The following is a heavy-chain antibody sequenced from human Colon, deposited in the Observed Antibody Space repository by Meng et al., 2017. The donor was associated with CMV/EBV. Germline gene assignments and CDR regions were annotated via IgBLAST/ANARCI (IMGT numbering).Heavy chain of an antibody. J-gene: IGHJ4*02. D-gene: IGHD6-13*01. Sequence: ASVKVSCKASGYTFTGYYMHWVRQAPGQGLEWMGWINPNSGGTNYAQKFQGRVTMTRDTSINTAYMELSRLRSDDTAVYYCARDERRIAAAGLTDYWGQGTLVTVSS. CDR3: ARDERRIAAAGLTDY. CDR2: INPNSGGT. CDR1: GYTFTGYY. V-gene: IGHV1-2*02.